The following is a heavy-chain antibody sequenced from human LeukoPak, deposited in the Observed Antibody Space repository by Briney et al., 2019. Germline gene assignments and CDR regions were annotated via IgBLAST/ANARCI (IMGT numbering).Heavy chain of an antibody. CDR2: INHSGST. V-gene: IGHV4-34*01. CDR1: GGSFSGYY. J-gene: IGHJ5*02. Sequence: SETLTLTCSVYGGSFSGYYWSWIRQPPGKGLEWIGEINHSGSTNYNPSLKSRVSISLDTSKNQFSLKLSSVTAADTAVYYCARERIASNQGFDPWGQGTLVTVSS. CDR3: ARERIASNQGFDP. D-gene: IGHD2-15*01.